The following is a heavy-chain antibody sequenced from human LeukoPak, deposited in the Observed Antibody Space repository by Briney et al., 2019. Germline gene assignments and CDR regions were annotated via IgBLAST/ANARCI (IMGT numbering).Heavy chain of an antibody. CDR3: ASTYGSGSSQFDY. Sequence: PGGSLRLSCAASGFTFSDYYMSWIRQAPGKGLEWVSYISSSGSTIYYADSVKGRFTISRDNAKNSLYLQMNSLRAEDTAVYYCASTYGSGSSQFDYWGQGTLVTVSS. J-gene: IGHJ4*02. CDR1: GFTFSDYY. CDR2: ISSSGSTI. D-gene: IGHD3-10*01. V-gene: IGHV3-11*01.